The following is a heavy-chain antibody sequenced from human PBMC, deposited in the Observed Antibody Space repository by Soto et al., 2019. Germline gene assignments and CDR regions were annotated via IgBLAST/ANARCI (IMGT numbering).Heavy chain of an antibody. V-gene: IGHV4-34*01. CDR1: GGSFSVYY. CDR2: INHSGST. CDR3: ARVINPFWKVPYYFDY. J-gene: IGHJ4*02. D-gene: IGHD1-1*01. Sequence: PAETLCITCAVYGGSFSVYYWSWIGQPPGKGLEWIGEINHSGSTNYNPSLKSRVTISVDTSKNQFSLKLSSVTAADTAVYYCARVINPFWKVPYYFDYWGQGTLVTVSS.